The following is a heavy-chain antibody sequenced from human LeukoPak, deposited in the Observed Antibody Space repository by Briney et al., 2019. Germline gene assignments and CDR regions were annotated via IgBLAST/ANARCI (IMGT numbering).Heavy chain of an antibody. CDR2: IYHSEST. CDR1: GDSINSRSYY. D-gene: IGHD3-22*01. CDR3: ARAYYYDSSGYSDAFDI. V-gene: IGHV4-39*07. Sequence: PSETLSLTCAVSGDSINSRSYYWAWIRQPPGKGLEWIGSIYHSESTYYNPSLKSRVTISVDTSKNQFSLKLSSVTAADTAVYYCARAYYYDSSGYSDAFDIWGQGTMVTVSS. J-gene: IGHJ3*02.